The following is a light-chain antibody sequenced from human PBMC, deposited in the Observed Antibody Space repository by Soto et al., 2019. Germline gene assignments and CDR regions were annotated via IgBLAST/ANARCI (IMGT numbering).Light chain of an antibody. V-gene: IGLV1-40*01. Sequence: QSVLTQPPSVSGAPGQRVTFSCFGSSSNIGADYDVHWYQQLPGTAPKLLIYGNINRPSGVPDRVSGSKSGASAALAITGLQPEDEADYYCQSYDTSLGFVFGTGTKLTVL. CDR3: QSYDTSLGFV. CDR1: SSNIGADYD. J-gene: IGLJ1*01. CDR2: GNI.